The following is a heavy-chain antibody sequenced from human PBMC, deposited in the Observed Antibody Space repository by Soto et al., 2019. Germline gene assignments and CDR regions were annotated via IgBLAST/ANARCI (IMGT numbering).Heavy chain of an antibody. CDR3: ARDPPCSGGSCYYLSAFDI. D-gene: IGHD2-15*01. CDR2: IKQDGNEK. CDR1: GFTFSSYW. Sequence: ESGGGLVQPGGSLRLSCAASGFTFSSYWMSWVRQAPGKGLEWVANIKQDGNEKYYVDSVKGRFTISRDNAKNSLFLQMNSLRAEDTAVYYCARDPPCSGGSCYYLSAFDIWGQGTMVTVSS. V-gene: IGHV3-7*01. J-gene: IGHJ3*02.